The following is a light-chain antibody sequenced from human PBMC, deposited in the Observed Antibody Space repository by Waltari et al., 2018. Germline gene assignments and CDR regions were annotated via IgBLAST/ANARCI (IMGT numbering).Light chain of an antibody. J-gene: IGKJ2*01. V-gene: IGKV4-1*01. CDR1: QTVLYSSTNKNY. Sequence: DIVMTQSPDSLAVSLGERPTITCKSSQTVLYSSTNKNYLAWYQQKPGQPPKLLIYWASTRESWVPDRFSGSGSGTDFTLTVSSLQAEDVAVYYCHQYYTTPYTFGQGTKLEIK. CDR3: HQYYTTPYT. CDR2: WAS.